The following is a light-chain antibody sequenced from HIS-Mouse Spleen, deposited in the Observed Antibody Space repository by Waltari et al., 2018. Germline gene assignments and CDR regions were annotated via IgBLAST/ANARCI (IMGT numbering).Light chain of an antibody. V-gene: IGKV1-33*01. Sequence: DIQMTQSPSSLSASVGDSVTITCQASQDSSNYLHWYQQKPGKAPKLVIYDASNLETGVPSRISGSGSGTEFTVTIGSLQPEDLATYYCQQYDNHPLRFTCGPGTKVEI. CDR1: QDSSNY. CDR3: QQYDNHPLRFT. J-gene: IGKJ3*01. CDR2: DAS.